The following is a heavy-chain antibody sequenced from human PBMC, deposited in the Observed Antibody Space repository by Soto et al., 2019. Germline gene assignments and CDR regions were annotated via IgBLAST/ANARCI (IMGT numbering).Heavy chain of an antibody. CDR1: GGTFSSYT. CDR3: ALQTHLYSGYDEGLNYFDY. V-gene: IGHV1-69*02. D-gene: IGHD5-12*01. CDR2: IIPILGIA. J-gene: IGHJ4*02. Sequence: ASVKVSCKASGGTFSSYTISWVRQAPGQGLEWMGRIIPILGIANYAQKFQGRVTITADKSTSTAYMELSSLRSEDTAVYYCALQTHLYSGYDEGLNYFDYWGQGTLVTVS.